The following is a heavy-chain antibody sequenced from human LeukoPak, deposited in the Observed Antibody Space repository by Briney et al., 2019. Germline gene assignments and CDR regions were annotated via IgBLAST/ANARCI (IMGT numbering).Heavy chain of an antibody. CDR3: ATPLSTGEFVDY. V-gene: IGHV1-24*01. D-gene: IGHD3-10*01. Sequence: ASVKVSCKVSGYTLTELSMHWVRQAPGKGLEWMGGFDPEDGGTIYAQKFQGRVTMTEDTSTDTAYMELSSLRSEDTAVYYCATPLSTGEFVDYWGQGTLVTVSS. J-gene: IGHJ4*02. CDR1: GYTLTELS. CDR2: FDPEDGGT.